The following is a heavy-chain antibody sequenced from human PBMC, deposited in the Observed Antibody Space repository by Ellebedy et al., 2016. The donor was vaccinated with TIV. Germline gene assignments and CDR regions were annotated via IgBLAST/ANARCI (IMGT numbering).Heavy chain of an antibody. Sequence: SETLSLXXTVSGGSISTYFWSWIRQPPGKGLEWIAYIHYSGSTNYNPSLKSRVTISVDTSKNQFSLKLSSVTAADTAVYYCARHLRGRGITMIEDWGQGTLVTVSS. CDR1: GGSISTYF. V-gene: IGHV4-59*08. D-gene: IGHD3-22*01. CDR2: IHYSGST. CDR3: ARHLRGRGITMIED. J-gene: IGHJ4*02.